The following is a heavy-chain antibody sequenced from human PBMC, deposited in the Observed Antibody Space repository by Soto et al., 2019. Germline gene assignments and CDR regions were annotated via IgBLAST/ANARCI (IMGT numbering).Heavy chain of an antibody. CDR1: GFTFSNAW. D-gene: IGHD7-27*01. Sequence: GGSLRLSCAASGFTFSNAWMSWVRQAPGKGLEWVGRIKSKTDGGTTDYASPVKGRLTISRDDSKNTLYLQMNSLKTEDTAVYYCTTVGTGYYYYYYMDVWGKGTTVTVSS. CDR3: TTVGTGYYYYYYMDV. V-gene: IGHV3-15*01. CDR2: IKSKTDGGTT. J-gene: IGHJ6*03.